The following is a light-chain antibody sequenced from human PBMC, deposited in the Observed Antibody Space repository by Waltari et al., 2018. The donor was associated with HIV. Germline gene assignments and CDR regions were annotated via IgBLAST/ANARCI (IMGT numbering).Light chain of an antibody. CDR1: SSNIGAGFD. J-gene: IGLJ2*01. CDR3: QSYDSSLSAL. CDR2: SNS. V-gene: IGLV1-40*01. Sequence: HSVLTQPPSVSGAPGQRVTISCTGSSSNIGAGFDVHWYQHLPGTAPNLLISSNSNRPSGVPDRFSGSKSGTSASLAITGLQAEDEADYYCQSYDSSLSALFGGGTKLTVL.